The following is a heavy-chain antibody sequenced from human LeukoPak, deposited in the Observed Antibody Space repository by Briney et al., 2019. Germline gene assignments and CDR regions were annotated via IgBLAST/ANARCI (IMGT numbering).Heavy chain of an antibody. V-gene: IGHV3-23*01. J-gene: IGHJ5*02. CDR3: AKGSLRFLESNWFDP. Sequence: PGGSLRLSCAASGFTFSSYAMSWVRQAPGKGLEWVSAISGSGGSTYYADPVKGRFTISRDNSKNTLYLQMNSLRAEDTAVYYCAKGSLRFLESNWFDPWGQGTLVTVSS. CDR2: ISGSGGST. CDR1: GFTFSSYA. D-gene: IGHD3-3*01.